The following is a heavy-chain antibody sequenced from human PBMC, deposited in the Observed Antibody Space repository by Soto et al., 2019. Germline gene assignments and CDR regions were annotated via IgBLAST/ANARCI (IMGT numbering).Heavy chain of an antibody. CDR3: ARGGISHWAYFYYMDV. V-gene: IGHV4-34*01. Sequence: QVQLQQWGAGLLKPSETLSLTCVVSGGSLSDYFWSWIRQPPGMALEWIGEINHLGSINYNPSLNRRVTMSVDTSKNQFSLTLNSVTAADTATYYCARGGISHWAYFYYMDVWDRGTTVTVSS. CDR1: GGSLSDYF. J-gene: IGHJ6*03. D-gene: IGHD2-21*01. CDR2: INHLGSI.